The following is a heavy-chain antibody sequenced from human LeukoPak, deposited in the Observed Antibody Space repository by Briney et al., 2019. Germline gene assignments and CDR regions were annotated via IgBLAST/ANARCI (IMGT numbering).Heavy chain of an antibody. J-gene: IGHJ4*02. CDR3: AKDARAGGCTNGACYTRPNYFDY. V-gene: IGHV3-23*01. CDR1: RFAFSNYA. CDR2: ISADGGNI. Sequence: GGSLRLSCAASRFAFSNYAMTWIRQAPEKGLEWVSSISADGGNIKYVDSAKGRFTISRDNSKGTLYLQMNSLRAEDTAVYYCAKDARAGGCTNGACYTRPNYFDYWGQGTLVTVSS. D-gene: IGHD2-8*01.